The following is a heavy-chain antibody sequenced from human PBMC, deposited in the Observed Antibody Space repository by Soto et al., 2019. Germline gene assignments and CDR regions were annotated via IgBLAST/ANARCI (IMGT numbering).Heavy chain of an antibody. CDR2: INPNSGGT. D-gene: IGHD2-2*02. CDR3: ARDRGIGRVPAAIAALDP. J-gene: IGHJ5*02. V-gene: IGHV1-2*02. Sequence: ASVKVSCKASGYTFTGYYMHWVRQAPGQGLEWMGWINPNSGGTNYAQKFQGRVTMTRDASISTAYMELSRLRYDDTAVYYCARDRGIGRVPAAIAALDPWGQGTLVTVAS. CDR1: GYTFTGYY.